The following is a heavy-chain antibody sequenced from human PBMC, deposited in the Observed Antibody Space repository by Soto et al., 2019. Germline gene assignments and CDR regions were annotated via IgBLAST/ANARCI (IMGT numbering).Heavy chain of an antibody. J-gene: IGHJ3*02. CDR2: ISYDGSNK. Sequence: QVQLVESGGGVVQPGRSLRLSCAASGFTFSSYGMHWVRQAPGKGLEWVAVISYDGSNKYYADSVKGRFTISRDNSKNTLYLQMNSLRAEDTAVYYCASLSTEWFQIGRDFDIWGQGTMVTVSS. CDR3: ASLSTEWFQIGRDFDI. D-gene: IGHD3-3*01. CDR1: GFTFSSYG. V-gene: IGHV3-30*03.